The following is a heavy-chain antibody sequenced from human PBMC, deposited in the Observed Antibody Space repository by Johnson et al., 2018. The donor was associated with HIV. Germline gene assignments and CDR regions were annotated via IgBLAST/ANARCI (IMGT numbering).Heavy chain of an antibody. CDR1: GFTFDDYG. Sequence: VQLVESGGGVVRPGGSLRLSCAASGFTFDDYGMSWVRKAPGKGLEWVANIKQDGSEKYYVDSVKGRFTISRDNAKNSLYLQMNSLRAEDTAVYYCARDMMGNSDDAFDIWGQGTMVIVSS. CDR3: ARDMMGNSDDAFDI. D-gene: IGHD3-16*01. CDR2: IKQDGSEK. J-gene: IGHJ3*02. V-gene: IGHV3-7*01.